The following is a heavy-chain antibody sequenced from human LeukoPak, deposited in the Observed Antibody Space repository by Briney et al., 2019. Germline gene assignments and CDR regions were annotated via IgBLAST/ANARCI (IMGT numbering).Heavy chain of an antibody. Sequence: GRSLRLSCAASGFTFDDYAMHWVRQAPGKGLEWVSGISWNSGSIGYADSVKGRFTISRGNAKNSLYLQMNSLRAEDTALYYCAKDTGSYDFWSGYLDYWGQGTLVTVSS. J-gene: IGHJ4*02. V-gene: IGHV3-9*01. CDR1: GFTFDDYA. CDR3: AKDTGSYDFWSGYLDY. D-gene: IGHD3-3*01. CDR2: ISWNSGSI.